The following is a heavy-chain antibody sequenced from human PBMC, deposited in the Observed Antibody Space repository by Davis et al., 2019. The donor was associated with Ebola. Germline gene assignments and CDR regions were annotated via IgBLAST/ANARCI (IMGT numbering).Heavy chain of an antibody. CDR2: ISAYNGNT. Sequence: AVSVKVSCKASGYTFTSYGISWVRQAPGQGLEWMGWISAYNGNTNYAQKLQGRVTMTTDTSTSTAYMELRSLRSEDTAVYYCARDQATVTTSYFDYWGQGTLVTVSS. D-gene: IGHD4-11*01. J-gene: IGHJ4*02. CDR1: GYTFTSYG. V-gene: IGHV1-18*01. CDR3: ARDQATVTTSYFDY.